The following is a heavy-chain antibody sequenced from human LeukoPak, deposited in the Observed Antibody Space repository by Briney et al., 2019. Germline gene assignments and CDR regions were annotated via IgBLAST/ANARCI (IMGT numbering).Heavy chain of an antibody. CDR1: GYTFTSYA. CDR3: ARYYYGSGSLGFDY. J-gene: IGHJ4*02. CDR2: INAGNGNT. V-gene: IGHV1-3*01. D-gene: IGHD3-10*01. Sequence: AASVKVSCKASGYTFTSYAMHWVRQAPGQRLEWMGWINAGNGNTKYSQKFQGRVTITRDTSASTAYMELSSLRSEDTAVYYCARYYYGSGSLGFDYWGQGTLVTVSS.